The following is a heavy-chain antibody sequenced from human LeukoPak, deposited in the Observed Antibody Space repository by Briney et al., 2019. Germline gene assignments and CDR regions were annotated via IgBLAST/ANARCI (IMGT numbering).Heavy chain of an antibody. V-gene: IGHV4-61*02. Sequence: SQTLSLTCTVSGGSISSGSYYWSWIRQPAGKGLEWIGRVYTSGSTNYNPSLKSRVTISVDTSKNQFSLKLSSVTAAGTAVYYCARPGYSSSWYLSDYFDYWGQGTLVTVSS. D-gene: IGHD6-13*01. CDR3: ARPGYSSSWYLSDYFDY. J-gene: IGHJ4*02. CDR1: GGSISSGSYY. CDR2: VYTSGST.